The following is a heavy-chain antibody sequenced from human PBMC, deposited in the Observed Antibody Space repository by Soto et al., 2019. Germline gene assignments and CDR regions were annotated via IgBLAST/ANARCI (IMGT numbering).Heavy chain of an antibody. CDR1: GGTFRSYA. CDR3: ARSQGSSSSLEIYYYYYYGMDG. V-gene: IGHV1-69*01. CDR2: IIPISGTA. Sequence: QVQLVQSGAEVKKPGSSVKVSCTASGGTFRSYAISWVRQAPGQGLEWMGGIIPISGTANYAQKFQARVTMTEDESTSTAYMELSSLISEDTAVYYCARSQGSSSSLEIYYYYYYGMDGWGQGTRVTVSS. D-gene: IGHD2-2*01. J-gene: IGHJ6*02.